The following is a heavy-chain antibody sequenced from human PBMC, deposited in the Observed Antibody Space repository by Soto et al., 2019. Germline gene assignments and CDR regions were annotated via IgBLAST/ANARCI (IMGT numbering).Heavy chain of an antibody. D-gene: IGHD5-12*01. V-gene: IGHV4-59*01. CDR3: ARDRRDLEWLRFTAYGMDV. CDR1: GGSISSYY. CDR2: IYYSGST. J-gene: IGHJ6*02. Sequence: SETLSLTCTVSGGSISSYYWSWIRQAPGKGLEWIGYIYYSGSTNYNPSLKSRVTISVDTSKNQFSLKLSSVTAADTAVYYCARDRRDLEWLRFTAYGMDVWGQGTTVTVSS.